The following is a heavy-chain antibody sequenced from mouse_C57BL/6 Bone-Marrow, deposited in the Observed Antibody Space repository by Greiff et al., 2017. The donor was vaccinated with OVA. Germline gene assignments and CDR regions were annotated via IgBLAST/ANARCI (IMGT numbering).Heavy chain of an antibody. CDR1: GYTFTDYY. CDR3: ARSLTTVVAHYAMDY. CDR2: IFPGSGST. D-gene: IGHD1-1*01. V-gene: IGHV1-75*01. J-gene: IGHJ4*01. Sequence: QVQLQQSGPELVKPGASVKISCKASGYTFTDYYINWVKQRPGQGLEWIGWIFPGSGSTYYNEKFKSKATLTVDKSSSTAYMQLSSLTSEDSAVYYCARSLTTVVAHYAMDYWGQGTSVTVSS.